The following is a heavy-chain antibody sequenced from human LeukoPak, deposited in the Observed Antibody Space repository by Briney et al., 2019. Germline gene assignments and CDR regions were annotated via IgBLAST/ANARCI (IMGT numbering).Heavy chain of an antibody. D-gene: IGHD3-16*02. CDR2: ISSSSSYI. CDR1: AFTFSSYS. Sequence: PGGSLRLSCAASAFTFSSYSMNWVRQAPGKGLEWVSSISSSSSYIYYADSVKGRFTISRDNAKNSLYLQMNSLRAEDTAVYYCARRPERLLRLGELSFEGGQGTLVTVSS. V-gene: IGHV3-21*01. CDR3: ARRPERLLRLGELSFE. J-gene: IGHJ4*02.